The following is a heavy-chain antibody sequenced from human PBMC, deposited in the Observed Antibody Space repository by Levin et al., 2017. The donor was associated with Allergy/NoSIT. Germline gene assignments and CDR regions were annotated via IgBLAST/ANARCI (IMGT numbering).Heavy chain of an antibody. Sequence: PGGSLRLSCAASGFTFDDYAMHWVRQAPGKGLEWVSGISWNSGSIGYADSVKGRFTISRDNAKNSLYLQMNSLRAEDTALYYCAKDLLRYGDPYYWYFDLWGRGTLVTVSS. V-gene: IGHV3-9*01. CDR1: GFTFDDYA. J-gene: IGHJ2*01. CDR2: ISWNSGSI. D-gene: IGHD4-17*01. CDR3: AKDLLRYGDPYYWYFDL.